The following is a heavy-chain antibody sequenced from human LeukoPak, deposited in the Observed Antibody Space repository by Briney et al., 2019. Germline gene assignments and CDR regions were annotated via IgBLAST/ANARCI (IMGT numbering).Heavy chain of an antibody. CDR3: ARQHGRWFDL. V-gene: IGHV4-39*01. CDR2: IYYSGRT. CDR1: GDSISSGSYY. J-gene: IGHJ5*02. Sequence: SETLSLTCTVSGDSISSGSYYWGWLRQPPGKGLEWIGSIYYSGRTNYNPSLKSRVTISVDTSKDQYSLKLSSVTAADTAVYYCARQHGRWFDLWGQGTLVSVSS.